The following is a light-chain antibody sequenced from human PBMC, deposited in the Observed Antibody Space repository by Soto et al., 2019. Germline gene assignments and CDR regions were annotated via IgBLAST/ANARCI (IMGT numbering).Light chain of an antibody. J-gene: IGKJ3*01. Sequence: DIQMTQSPPSLSASVGDRVTITCRASQSIGNFVNWYQHKPREAPKLLIHSASTLQSGVPSRFSGSGSGTVFTLTISSLQPEDFATYYCQQYNSYFTFGPGTKVDIK. CDR1: QSIGNF. CDR2: SAS. V-gene: IGKV1-39*01. CDR3: QQYNSYFT.